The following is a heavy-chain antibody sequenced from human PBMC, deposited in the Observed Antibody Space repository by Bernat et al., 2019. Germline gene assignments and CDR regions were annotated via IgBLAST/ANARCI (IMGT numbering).Heavy chain of an antibody. J-gene: IGHJ4*02. Sequence: QVQLVQSGAEVKKPGASVKVSCKASGYTFTGYYMHWVRQAPGQRLEWMGWINPNSGCTNYAQKFQGWVTMTRDTSISTAYMELGRLGSDDTAVYYCARERVSGGYDFGYWGQGTLVTVSS. CDR2: INPNSGCT. D-gene: IGHD5-12*01. CDR3: ARERVSGGYDFGY. CDR1: GYTFTGYY. V-gene: IGHV1-2*04.